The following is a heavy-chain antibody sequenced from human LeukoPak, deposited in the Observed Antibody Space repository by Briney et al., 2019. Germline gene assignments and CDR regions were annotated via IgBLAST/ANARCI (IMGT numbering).Heavy chain of an antibody. CDR2: NNHSGST. CDR1: GGSFSGYY. J-gene: IGHJ5*02. V-gene: IGHV4-34*01. Sequence: SETLSLTCAVYGGSFSGYYWSWIRQPPGKGLEWIGENNHSGSTNYNPSLKSRVTISVDTSKNQFSLKLSSVTAADTAVYYCARVVRYYYGSGRPYDTDWFDPWGQGTLVTVSS. CDR3: ARVVRYYYGSGRPYDTDWFDP. D-gene: IGHD3-10*01.